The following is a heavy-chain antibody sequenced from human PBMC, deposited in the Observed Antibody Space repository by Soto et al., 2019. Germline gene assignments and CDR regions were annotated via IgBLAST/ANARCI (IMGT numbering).Heavy chain of an antibody. Sequence: ETLSLTCAVYGGSFSGYYWSWIRQPPGKGLEWIGEINHSGSTNYNPSLKSRVTISVDTSKNQFSLKLSSVTAADTAVYYCASGITMVRGRYYYGMDVWGQGTTVTAP. CDR1: GGSFSGYY. D-gene: IGHD3-10*01. CDR2: INHSGST. CDR3: ASGITMVRGRYYYGMDV. J-gene: IGHJ6*02. V-gene: IGHV4-34*01.